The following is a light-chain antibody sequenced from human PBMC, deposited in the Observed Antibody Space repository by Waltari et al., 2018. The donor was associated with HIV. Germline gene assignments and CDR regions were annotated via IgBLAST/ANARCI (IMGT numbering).Light chain of an antibody. V-gene: IGLV2-11*01. Sequence: QSALTQPRSVSGSPGQSVTISCTGIISDAGGYSYVSWYQQHPGKVPKLMIFDVSERPSGVPDRFSGSKSGNTASLTISGLQTEDEADYYCCSYAGYTFYFFGTGTKVTVL. CDR1: ISDAGGYSY. J-gene: IGLJ1*01. CDR3: CSYAGYTFYF. CDR2: DVS.